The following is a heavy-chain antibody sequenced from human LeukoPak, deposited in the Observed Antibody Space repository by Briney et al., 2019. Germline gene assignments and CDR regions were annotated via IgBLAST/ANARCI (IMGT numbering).Heavy chain of an antibody. J-gene: IGHJ5*02. CDR1: GGSISSYY. CDR3: ARVGDTYSSGWSYNWFDP. D-gene: IGHD6-19*01. V-gene: IGHV4-4*07. Sequence: SETLSLTCTVSGGSISSYYWSWIRQPAGKGLEWIGRIYTSGSTNYNPSLKSRVTMSVDTSKNQFSLKQSSVTAADTAVYYCARVGDTYSSGWSYNWFDPWGQGTLVTVSS. CDR2: IYTSGST.